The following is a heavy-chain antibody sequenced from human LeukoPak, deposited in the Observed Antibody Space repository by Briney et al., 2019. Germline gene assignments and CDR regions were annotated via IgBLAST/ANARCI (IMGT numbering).Heavy chain of an antibody. CDR1: GFTFSSYE. V-gene: IGHV3-9*03. D-gene: IGHD6-13*01. CDR3: AKHSHSGSSNFRLSYFQH. CDR2: ISWNSGSI. J-gene: IGHJ1*01. Sequence: GGSLRLSCAASGFTFSSYEMNWVRQAPGKGLEWVSGISWNSGSIGYADSVKGRFTISRDNAKNSLYLQMNSLRAEDMALYYCAKHSHSGSSNFRLSYFQHWGQGTLVTVSS.